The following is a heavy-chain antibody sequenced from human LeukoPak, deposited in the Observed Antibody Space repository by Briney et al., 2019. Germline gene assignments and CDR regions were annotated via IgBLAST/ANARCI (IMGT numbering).Heavy chain of an antibody. CDR3: ARHVGATTEDNWFDP. D-gene: IGHD1-26*01. V-gene: IGHV5-51*01. J-gene: IGHJ5*02. Sequence: GESLKISCKGSGYSFTGYWIGWVRQMPGKGLEWMGIIYPDNSNTRYSPSFQGQVTISADKSINAAYLQWSSLRASDTAMYYCARHVGATTEDNWFDPWGQGTLVTVSS. CDR2: IYPDNSNT. CDR1: GYSFTGYW.